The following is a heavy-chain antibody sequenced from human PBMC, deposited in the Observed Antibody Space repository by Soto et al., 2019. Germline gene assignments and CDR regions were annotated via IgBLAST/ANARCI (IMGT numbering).Heavy chain of an antibody. J-gene: IGHJ1*01. CDR3: ARAVDYYDSSGYYTHEYFQH. V-gene: IGHV1-18*01. CDR1: GYTFTSYG. Sequence: QVQLVQSGAEVKKPGASVKVSCKASGYTFTSYGISWVRQAPGQGLEWMGWISAYNGNTNYAQKIQGRVTMTTDTSTSTAYMELRSLRSDATAVYYCARAVDYYDSSGYYTHEYFQHWGQGTLVTVSS. CDR2: ISAYNGNT. D-gene: IGHD3-22*01.